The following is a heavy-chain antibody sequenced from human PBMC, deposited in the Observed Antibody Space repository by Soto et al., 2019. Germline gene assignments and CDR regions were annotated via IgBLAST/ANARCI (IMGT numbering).Heavy chain of an antibody. CDR3: ARDRYGKYYFDY. CDR2: IYSGGST. D-gene: IGHD3-9*01. J-gene: IGHJ4*02. V-gene: IGHV3-53*02. CDR1: GFTVSSNY. Sequence: EVQLVETGGGLIQPGGSLRLSCAASGFTVSSNYMSWVRQAPGKGLEWVSVIYSGGSTYYADSVKGRFTISRDNSKNTRYLQMNSLRAEDTAVYYCARDRYGKYYFDYWGQGTLVTVSS.